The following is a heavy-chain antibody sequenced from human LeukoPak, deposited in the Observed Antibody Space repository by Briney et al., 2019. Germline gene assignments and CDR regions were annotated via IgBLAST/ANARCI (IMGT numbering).Heavy chain of an antibody. CDR3: ARLSYSSGWSDY. D-gene: IGHD6-19*01. CDR1: GGSISSYY. J-gene: IGHJ4*02. Sequence: SETLSLTCTVSGGSISSYYWSWIRQPPGKGLEWIGYIYYGGSTNYNPSLKSRVTISVDTSKNQFSLKLSSVTAADTAVYYCARLSYSSGWSDYWGQGTLVTVSS. V-gene: IGHV4-59*08. CDR2: IYYGGST.